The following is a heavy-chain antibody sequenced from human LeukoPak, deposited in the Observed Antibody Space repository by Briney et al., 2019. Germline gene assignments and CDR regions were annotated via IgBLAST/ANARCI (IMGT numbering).Heavy chain of an antibody. D-gene: IGHD2-2*01. CDR3: ARYCTSTSCADSSYYGMDV. CDR2: ISGSGGST. Sequence: GGPLRLSCAASGFTFSNYAMSWVRQAPGKGLEWVSAISGSGGSTYYADSVKGRFTISRDNSKNTLYLQMTSLRAEDSAVYYCARYCTSTSCADSSYYGMDVWGQGTTVTVSS. J-gene: IGHJ6*02. CDR1: GFTFSNYA. V-gene: IGHV3-23*01.